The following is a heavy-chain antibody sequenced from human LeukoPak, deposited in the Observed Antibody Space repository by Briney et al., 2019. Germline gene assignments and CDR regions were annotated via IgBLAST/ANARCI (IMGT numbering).Heavy chain of an antibody. Sequence: GGSLRLSCAASGFTFSSDAMSGVRQAPGKGLNWVSTISGSGSATYYADSAKGRFTISRDNSKNTLYLQMNSLRAEDTAVYYCVKFRPDDITVAATGYFDSWGQGTLVTVSS. CDR2: ISGSGSAT. V-gene: IGHV3-23*01. J-gene: IGHJ4*02. CDR1: GFTFSSDA. CDR3: VKFRPDDITVAATGYFDS. D-gene: IGHD6-19*01.